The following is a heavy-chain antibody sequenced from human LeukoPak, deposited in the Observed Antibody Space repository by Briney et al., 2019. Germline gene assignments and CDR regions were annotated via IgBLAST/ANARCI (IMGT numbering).Heavy chain of an antibody. J-gene: IGHJ4*02. D-gene: IGHD3-10*01. CDR2: IGSSGTST. CDR1: GFTFSSYS. Sequence: GGSLRLSCAASGFTFSSYSMNWVRQAPGKGLEWVSSIGSSGTSTYYADSVKGRFAVSRDNARSSLYLEMNSLRAEDTAIYYCSKRPGDLWSWYDYWGQGTLVTVSS. CDR3: SKRPGDLWSWYDY. V-gene: IGHV3-21*01.